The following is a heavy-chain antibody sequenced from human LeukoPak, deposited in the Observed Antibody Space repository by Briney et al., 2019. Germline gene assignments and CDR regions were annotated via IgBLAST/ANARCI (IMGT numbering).Heavy chain of an antibody. CDR3: ARGQSAPNYFDY. J-gene: IGHJ4*02. CDR2: INPNSGGT. CDR1: GYTFTGYY. Sequence: ASVKVSCKASGYTFTGYYMHWVRQAPGQGLEWMAWINPNSGGTNYAQRFQGRVTVTRDTSISTAYMELTTLRSDDTAVYYCARGQSAPNYFDYWGQGALVTVSS. D-gene: IGHD6-25*01. V-gene: IGHV1-2*02.